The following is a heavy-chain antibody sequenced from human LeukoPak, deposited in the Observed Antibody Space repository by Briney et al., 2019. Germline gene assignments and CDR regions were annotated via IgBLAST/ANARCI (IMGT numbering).Heavy chain of an antibody. CDR2: ISYTGTYI. CDR3: VRDRGTYRPIDY. D-gene: IGHD1-26*01. V-gene: IGHV3-21*04. Sequence: GGSLRLSCAASGFTFSSYSMNWVRQAPGKGLEWVSSISYTGTYIYYADSVKGRFTVSRDNAQNSVYLQMNSLRVEDTAIYYCVRDRGTYRPIDYWGQGTLVTVSS. J-gene: IGHJ4*02. CDR1: GFTFSSYS.